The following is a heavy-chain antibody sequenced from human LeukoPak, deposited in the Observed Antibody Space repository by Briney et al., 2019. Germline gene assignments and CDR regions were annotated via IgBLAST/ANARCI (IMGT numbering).Heavy chain of an antibody. D-gene: IGHD6-13*01. CDR3: ARRTSRSWNWFDA. V-gene: IGHV4-4*09. CDR1: GGSMSTYY. CDR2: INNGGNT. Sequence: SETLSLTCTASGGSMSTYYWSWIRQPPGKAPEWIGYINNGGNTNFNPSLQSRVTISVDTSKNQFSLKLSSVTAADTAVYYCARRTSRSWNWFDAWGQGVLVTVSS. J-gene: IGHJ5*02.